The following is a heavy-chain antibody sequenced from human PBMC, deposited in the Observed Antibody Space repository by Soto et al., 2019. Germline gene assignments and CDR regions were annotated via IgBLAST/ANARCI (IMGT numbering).Heavy chain of an antibody. CDR2: VIPIFGTE. V-gene: IGHV1-69*12. J-gene: IGHJ2*01. D-gene: IGHD2-21*02. Sequence: QVQLVQSGAEVKKPGSSVKVSCKASGGTFSSYAISWVRQAPGQGLEWMGGVIPIFGTENYAQKFQGRVTITADESTSTAYMEVSSLRSEDTAVYYCPRDPGNCGGDCYTFDLWGRGTLVTVSS. CDR3: PRDPGNCGGDCYTFDL. CDR1: GGTFSSYA.